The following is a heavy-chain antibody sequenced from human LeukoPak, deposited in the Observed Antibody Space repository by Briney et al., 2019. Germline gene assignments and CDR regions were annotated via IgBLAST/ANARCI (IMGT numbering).Heavy chain of an antibody. V-gene: IGHV4-4*09. CDR1: GGSISSYY. CDR3: ARDLGGSGDY. J-gene: IGHJ4*02. D-gene: IGHD1-26*01. Sequence: SETLSLTCTVSGGSISSYYWSWIRQPPGKGLEWIGSIYTSGSTNYNPSLKSRVTISVDTSKNQFSLKLSSVTAADTAVYYCARDLGGSGDYWGQETLVTVSS. CDR2: IYTSGST.